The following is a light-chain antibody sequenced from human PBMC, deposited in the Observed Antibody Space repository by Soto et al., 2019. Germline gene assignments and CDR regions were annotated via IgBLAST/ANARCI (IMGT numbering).Light chain of an antibody. J-gene: IGLJ1*01. CDR1: TEVVTSGFY. CDR3: LVCWGGVRV. Sequence: QALVTYERPLTVSPGGTVTLTCASSTEVVTSGFYTSWFQQKPGQSPRALIYSTSKTHPWTPARFSGTLIGGKAALTLSGVQPEDEAEYHCLVCWGGVRVFGTETKGTVL. CDR2: STS. V-gene: IGLV7-43*01.